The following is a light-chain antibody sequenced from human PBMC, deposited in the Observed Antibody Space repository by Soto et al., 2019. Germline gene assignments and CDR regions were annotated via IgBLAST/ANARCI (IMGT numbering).Light chain of an antibody. V-gene: IGKV3-20*01. J-gene: IGKJ1*01. CDR1: QSVTNNY. Sequence: EVVLTQSPGTLSLSPGERATLSCRATQSVTNNYLAWYQQKPGQAPRLIIYGASTRATGIPDRFSGSGSGTDFSLTISSLQSEDFAVYYCQQYNNWPRTFGQGTKVDIK. CDR3: QQYNNWPRT. CDR2: GAS.